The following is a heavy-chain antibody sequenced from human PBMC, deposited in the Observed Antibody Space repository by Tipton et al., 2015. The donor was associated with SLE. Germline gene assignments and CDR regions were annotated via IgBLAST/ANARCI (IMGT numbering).Heavy chain of an antibody. V-gene: IGHV3-33*06. J-gene: IGHJ4*02. CDR3: AKDPQSGDDSSGYYFDY. Sequence: RSLRLSCAASGFTFSSYGMHWVRQAPGKGLEWVAVIWYDGSNKYYADSAKGRFTISRDNSKNTLYLQMNSLRAEDTAVYYCAKDPQSGDDSSGYYFDYWGQGTLVTVSS. CDR2: IWYDGSNK. D-gene: IGHD3-22*01. CDR1: GFTFSSYG.